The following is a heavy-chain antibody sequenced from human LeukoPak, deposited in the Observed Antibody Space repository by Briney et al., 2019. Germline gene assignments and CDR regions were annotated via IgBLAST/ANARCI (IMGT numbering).Heavy chain of an antibody. CDR2: ISAYNGNT. J-gene: IGHJ4*02. D-gene: IGHD6-13*01. Sequence: ASVKVSCKASGYTFTSYGISWVRQAPGQGLEWMGWISAYNGNTNYAQKLQGRVTMTTDTSTSTAYMELRSLRSDDTAVYYCARDSEAKSYGSSWALDYWGQGTLVTVSS. CDR1: GYTFTSYG. V-gene: IGHV1-18*01. CDR3: ARDSEAKSYGSSWALDY.